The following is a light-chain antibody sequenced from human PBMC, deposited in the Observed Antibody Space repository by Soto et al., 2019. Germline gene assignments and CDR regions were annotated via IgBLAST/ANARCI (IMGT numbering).Light chain of an antibody. CDR2: DAS. Sequence: IQMTQSPSFLAASVGDKLTITCRATESVSKWLAWYQEKPGNPPRPLIYDASTLESGVPSRFSGSGSGTEFTLTISSLQADDFAIYYCQQYNSYSWTFGQGTKVDI. V-gene: IGKV1-5*01. J-gene: IGKJ1*01. CDR1: ESVSKW. CDR3: QQYNSYSWT.